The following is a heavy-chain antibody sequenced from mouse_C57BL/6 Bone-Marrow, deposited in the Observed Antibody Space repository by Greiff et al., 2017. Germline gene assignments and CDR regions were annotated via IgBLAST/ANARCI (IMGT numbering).Heavy chain of an antibody. J-gene: IGHJ4*01. CDR2: IYPGDGDT. V-gene: IGHV1-82*01. CDR1: GYAFSSSW. D-gene: IGHD2-4*01. CDR3: ARLYDYDGDYAMDY. Sequence: QVQLQQSGPELVKPGASVKISCKASGYAFSSSWMNWVKQRPGKGLEWIGRIYPGDGDTNYNGKFKGKATLTADKSSSTAYMQLSSLTSEDSAVYFCARLYDYDGDYAMDYWGQGTSVTVSS.